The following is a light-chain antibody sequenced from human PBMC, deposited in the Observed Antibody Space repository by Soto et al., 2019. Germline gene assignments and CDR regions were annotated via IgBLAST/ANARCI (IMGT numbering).Light chain of an antibody. CDR3: QQFHISRT. V-gene: IGKV3-20*01. CDR2: GAS. J-gene: IGKJ1*01. Sequence: EIVMTQSPATLSVYPGESATRYCRASQSLNARYLAWYQVKPGQAPRLLFYGASSRATGIPDRFIGSGSGTDFTLTITGLEPEDFAVYYCQQFHISRTSGQRTKVDI. CDR1: QSLNARY.